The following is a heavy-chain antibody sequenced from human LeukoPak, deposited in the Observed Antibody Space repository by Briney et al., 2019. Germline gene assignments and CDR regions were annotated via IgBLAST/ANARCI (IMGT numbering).Heavy chain of an antibody. CDR2: INHSGST. CDR3: ARVHDPYYYDSSGYYLYFDY. D-gene: IGHD3-22*01. CDR1: GGSFSGYY. J-gene: IGHJ4*02. V-gene: IGHV4-34*01. Sequence: SETLSLTCAVYGGSFSGYYWSWIRQPPGKGLEWIGEINHSGSTNYNPSLKSRVTISVDTSKNQFSLKLSSVTAADTAVYYCARVHDPYYYDSSGYYLYFDYWGQGTLVTVSP.